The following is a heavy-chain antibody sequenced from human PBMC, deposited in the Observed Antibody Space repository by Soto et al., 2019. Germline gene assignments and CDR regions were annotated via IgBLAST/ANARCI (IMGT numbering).Heavy chain of an antibody. CDR1: GGTFSTYV. J-gene: IGHJ3*02. V-gene: IGHV1-69*01. D-gene: IGHD3-3*01. Sequence: QVQLVQSGAEVKKPGSSVKVSCKASGGTFSTYVISWVRQAPGQGLEWMGGIIPIFGTAKYAQKFQGRVTTTADESTSTAYMELSSLRSEDTAVYYCAREIFGVIISGGRDAFDIWGQGTMVTVSS. CDR2: IIPIFGTA. CDR3: AREIFGVIISGGRDAFDI.